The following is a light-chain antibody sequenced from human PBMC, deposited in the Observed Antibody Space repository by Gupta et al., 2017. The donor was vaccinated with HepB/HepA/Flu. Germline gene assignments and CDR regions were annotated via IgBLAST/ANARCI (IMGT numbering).Light chain of an antibody. J-gene: IGKJ4*01. CDR3: QQYDGRPPLT. CDR1: QSVSRN. CDR2: GAS. Sequence: ETLMTPSPTNLSVAPGGSVTLSCRASQSVSRNLAWYQKKPGQAPRLLIYGASTRATGIPARFIGSGSETEFTLTISSLQSEDFAVYYCQQYDGRPPLTFGGGTKVEIK. V-gene: IGKV3-15*01.